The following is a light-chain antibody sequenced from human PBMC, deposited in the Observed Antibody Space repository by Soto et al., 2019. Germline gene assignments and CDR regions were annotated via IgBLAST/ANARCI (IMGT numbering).Light chain of an antibody. V-gene: IGKV3-15*01. CDR3: QQYNNWPPWT. CDR2: GES. J-gene: IGKJ1*01. Sequence: EMVMTKSPATLSVSPGERATLSCRASQSVSSTLAWYQQQPGQAPRPLIYGESPRATGIPARFSGSESGTEFTLTISSLQSEDFAVYYCQQYNNWPPWTFGQGTQVEIK. CDR1: QSVSST.